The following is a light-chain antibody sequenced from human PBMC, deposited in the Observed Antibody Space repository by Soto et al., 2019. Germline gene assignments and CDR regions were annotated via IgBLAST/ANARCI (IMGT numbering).Light chain of an antibody. CDR3: QHYDNLPRYT. Sequence: DLQMTQSPSSLSASVGDRVTITCQASQDISNQLNWYQQKPRKAPQVLIHEATNLEIGVPSRFTVSGTGIDFPLTISSLEPEDFATYYCQHYDNLPRYTFGQGTELEIK. V-gene: IGKV1-33*01. CDR2: EAT. J-gene: IGKJ2*01. CDR1: QDISNQ.